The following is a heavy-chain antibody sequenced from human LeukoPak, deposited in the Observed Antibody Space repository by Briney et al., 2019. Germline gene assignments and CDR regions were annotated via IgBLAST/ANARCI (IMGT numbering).Heavy chain of an antibody. CDR3: ARSGVFTGYDAFDI. Sequence: PSETLSLTCSVSGGSISNYFWTWIRQPPGKGLEWIGYIYSSGSTYYNPSLKSRVTISVDTSKNHYSLRLTSVTAADAAVYYCARSGVFTGYDAFDIWGQGTRVTVSS. V-gene: IGHV4-4*08. CDR2: IYSSGST. J-gene: IGHJ3*02. D-gene: IGHD6-13*01. CDR1: GGSISNYF.